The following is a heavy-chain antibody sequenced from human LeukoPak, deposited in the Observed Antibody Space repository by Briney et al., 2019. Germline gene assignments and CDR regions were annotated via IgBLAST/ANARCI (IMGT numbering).Heavy chain of an antibody. Sequence: SETLSLTCTVSGGSISSSSYYWGWIRQPPGKGLEWIGSIYYSGSTYYNPSLKSRVTISVDTSKNQFSLKLSSVTAADTAVYYCARHSRLLWFGEPKGWFDPWGQGTLVTVSS. CDR1: GGSISSSSYY. V-gene: IGHV4-39*01. CDR3: ARHSRLLWFGEPKGWFDP. J-gene: IGHJ5*02. D-gene: IGHD3-10*01. CDR2: IYYSGST.